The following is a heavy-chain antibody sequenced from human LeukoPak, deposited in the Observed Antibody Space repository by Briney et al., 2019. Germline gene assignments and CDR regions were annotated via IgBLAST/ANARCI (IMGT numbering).Heavy chain of an antibody. Sequence: GGSLRLSCAAPGFTFSGDAMSWVRQAPGKGLEWVSGISGSGGSTNYADSVKGRFTISRDNSKNTLYLQMNSLRAEDTAVYYCAKDATFGGVIAMYYFDYWGQGTLVTVSS. J-gene: IGHJ4*02. V-gene: IGHV3-23*01. D-gene: IGHD3-16*02. CDR3: AKDATFGGVIAMYYFDY. CDR2: ISGSGGST. CDR1: GFTFSGDA.